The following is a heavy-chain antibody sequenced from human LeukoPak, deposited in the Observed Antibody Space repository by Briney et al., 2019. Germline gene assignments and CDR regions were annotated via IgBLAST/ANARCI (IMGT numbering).Heavy chain of an antibody. CDR3: GRFYLGADAFDI. CDR1: GGSFSGYY. V-gene: IGHV4-34*01. Sequence: SETLSLTCAVYGGSFSGYYWSWIRQPPGKGLEWIGEINHSGSTSYNPSLKSRVTISIDTSKNQFSLKLSSVTAADTAVYYCGRFYLGADAFDIWGQGTMVTVSS. D-gene: IGHD3-10*01. CDR2: INHSGST. J-gene: IGHJ3*02.